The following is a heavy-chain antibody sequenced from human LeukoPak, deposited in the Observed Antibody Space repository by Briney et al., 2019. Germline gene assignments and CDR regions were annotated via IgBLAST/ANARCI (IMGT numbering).Heavy chain of an antibody. CDR3: ARTPYYDYVWGSYRLYYFDY. J-gene: IGHJ4*02. D-gene: IGHD3-16*02. CDR2: INHSGST. CDR1: GGSFSGYY. Sequence: PSETLSLTCAVYGGSFSGYYWSWIRQPPGKGLEWSGEINHSGSTNYNPSLKSRVTISVDTSKNQFSLKLSSVTAADTAVYYCARTPYYDYVWGSYRLYYFDYWGQGTLVTVSS. V-gene: IGHV4-34*01.